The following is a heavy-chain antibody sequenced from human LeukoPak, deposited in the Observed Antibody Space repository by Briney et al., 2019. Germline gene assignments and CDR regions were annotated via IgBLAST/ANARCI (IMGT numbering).Heavy chain of an antibody. Sequence: SETLSLTCTVSGGSISSYYGSWIRQPAGKGLELIGRIYTSGSTNYNPSLKSRVTMSVDTSKNQFSLKLSSVTAADTAVYYCARDRYCSSTSCYTAGGWFDPWGQGTLVTVSS. CDR3: ARDRYCSSTSCYTAGGWFDP. D-gene: IGHD2-2*02. CDR2: IYTSGST. J-gene: IGHJ5*02. CDR1: GGSISSYY. V-gene: IGHV4-4*07.